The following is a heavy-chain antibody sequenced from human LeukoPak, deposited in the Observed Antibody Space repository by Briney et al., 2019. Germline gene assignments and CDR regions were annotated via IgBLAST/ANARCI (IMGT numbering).Heavy chain of an antibody. CDR1: GDSISSYY. V-gene: IGHV4-59*01. J-gene: IGHJ6*02. CDR3: ARAGSSGWSGLASSYYYYGMDV. Sequence: SETLSLTCTVSGDSISSYYWSWIRQSPRKGLEWIGYIYYSGSTNYNPSLKSRVTMSLDTSKNQFSLNLSSVAAADTAVYYCARAGSSGWSGLASSYYYYGMDVWGQGTTVTVSS. D-gene: IGHD6-19*01. CDR2: IYYSGST.